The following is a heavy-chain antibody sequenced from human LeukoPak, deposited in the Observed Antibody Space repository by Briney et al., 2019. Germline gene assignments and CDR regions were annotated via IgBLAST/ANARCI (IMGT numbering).Heavy chain of an antibody. V-gene: IGHV3-30*02. D-gene: IGHD3-10*01. CDR1: GFTFGSYG. CDR2: IRYDGSNQ. J-gene: IGHJ4*02. Sequence: PGGSLRPSCAASGFTFGSYGMHWVRQAPGKGLEWVAFIRYDGSNQYYADSVKGRFTISRDNSKNTLYLQLSSLRAEDTAVYYCATVFYHGSGSYFPLGFWGQGTLVTVSS. CDR3: ATVFYHGSGSYFPLGF.